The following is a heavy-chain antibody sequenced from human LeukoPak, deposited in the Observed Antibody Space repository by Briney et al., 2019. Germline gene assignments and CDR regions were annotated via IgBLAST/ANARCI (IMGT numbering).Heavy chain of an antibody. J-gene: IGHJ4*02. CDR3: ARGVGCSYGSDY. D-gene: IGHD5-18*01. CDR2: INHSGST. CDR1: GGSFSGYY. V-gene: IGHV4-34*01. Sequence: SETLSLTCAVYGGSFSGYYWSWIRQPPGKGLEWIGEINHSGSTNYNPSLKSRVTISVDTSKNQFSLKLSSVTAADTAVYYCARGVGCSYGSDYWGQGTLVTVSS.